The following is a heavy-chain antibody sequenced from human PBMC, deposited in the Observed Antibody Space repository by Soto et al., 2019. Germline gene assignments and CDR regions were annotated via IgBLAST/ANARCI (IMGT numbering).Heavy chain of an antibody. CDR3: ARDQLEYSGYDTHRSFQP. CDR2: IYYSGST. V-gene: IGHV4-59*01. J-gene: IGHJ1*01. Sequence: QVQLQESGPGLVKPSETLSLTCTVSGGSISSYYWSWIRQPPGKGLEWIGYIYYSGSTKYNPSLKRRVTISVDPSKNQFSLKLSSVTAADTAVYYCARDQLEYSGYDTHRSFQPGGQGTLVTVSS. CDR1: GGSISSYY. D-gene: IGHD5-12*01.